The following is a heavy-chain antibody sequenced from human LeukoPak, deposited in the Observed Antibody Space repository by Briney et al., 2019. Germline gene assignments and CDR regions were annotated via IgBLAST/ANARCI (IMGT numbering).Heavy chain of an antibody. D-gene: IGHD2-2*01. CDR1: GGXISSYY. CDR3: ARHAGDIVVVPAAMLGYWFDP. CDR2: IYYSGST. J-gene: IGHJ5*02. Sequence: SETLSLTCTVSGGXISSYYCSWIRQPPGKGLEWSGYIYYSGSTNYNPSLKSRVTISVDTSKNQFSLKLSSVTAADTAVYYCARHAGDIVVVPAAMLGYWFDPWGQGTLVTVSS. V-gene: IGHV4-59*08.